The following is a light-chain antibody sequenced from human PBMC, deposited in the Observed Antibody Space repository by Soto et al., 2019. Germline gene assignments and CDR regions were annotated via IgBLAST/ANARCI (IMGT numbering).Light chain of an antibody. CDR2: DDS. CDR1: KIGRKA. V-gene: IGLV3-21*02. J-gene: IGLJ2*01. CDR3: QVWDTKTDHVI. Sequence: SYELTQPPSLSVAPGQTATMTCGGDKIGRKAVHWLQQRPGQAPVLVVFDDSDRPSGIPERFSGSNSGNTATLSISRVEAGDEADYYCQVWDTKTDHVIFGGGTKVTVL.